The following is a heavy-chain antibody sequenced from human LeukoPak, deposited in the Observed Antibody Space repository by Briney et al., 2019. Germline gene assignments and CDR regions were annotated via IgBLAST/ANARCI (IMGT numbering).Heavy chain of an antibody. V-gene: IGHV4-34*01. Sequence: SETLSLTCAVYGGSFSGYYWSWIRQPPGKGLEWIGEINHSGSTNYNPSLKSRVTISVDKSKNQISLKLSSVTAADTAVYYCARDAYDSSGYSFDYWGQGTLVTVSS. CDR1: GGSFSGYY. CDR2: INHSGST. J-gene: IGHJ4*02. CDR3: ARDAYDSSGYSFDY. D-gene: IGHD3-22*01.